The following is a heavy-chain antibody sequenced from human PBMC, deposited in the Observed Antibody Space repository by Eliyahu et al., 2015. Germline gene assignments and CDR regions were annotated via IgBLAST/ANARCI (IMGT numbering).Heavy chain of an antibody. Sequence: QLQLQESGPGLVKPSETLSLXCTVSGGSISSSSYYWGWIRQPPGKGLEWIGSIYSSGSTNYNPSLKSRVTISADTSKNQFSLKLTSVTAADTAVYYCTRGSRGYSYGWGQGILVTVSS. V-gene: IGHV4-39*07. J-gene: IGHJ4*02. D-gene: IGHD5-18*01. CDR1: GGSISSSSYY. CDR2: IYSSGST. CDR3: TRGSRGYSYG.